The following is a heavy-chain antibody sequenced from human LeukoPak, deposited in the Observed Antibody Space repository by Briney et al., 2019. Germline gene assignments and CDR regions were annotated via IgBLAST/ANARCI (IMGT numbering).Heavy chain of an antibody. CDR2: INHSGST. V-gene: IGHV4-34*01. D-gene: IGHD2-15*01. CDR1: GGSFSGYY. Sequence: ASETLSLTCAVYGGSFSGYYWSWIRQPPGKGLEWIGEINHSGSTNYNPSLKSRVTISVDTSKNRFSLKLSSVTAADTAVYYCARGRCSGGSCYSAYYYYMDVWGKGTTVTVSS. CDR3: ARGRCSGGSCYSAYYYYMDV. J-gene: IGHJ6*03.